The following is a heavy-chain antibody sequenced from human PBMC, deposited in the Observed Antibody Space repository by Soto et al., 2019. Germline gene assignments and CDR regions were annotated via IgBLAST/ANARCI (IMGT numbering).Heavy chain of an antibody. D-gene: IGHD3-10*01. CDR2: ISPGDGST. V-gene: IGHV1-46*01. J-gene: IGHJ6*02. CDR1: GYTFTSYY. Sequence: QVQLVQSGAEVKKPGASVKVSCKASGYTFTSYYMHWVRQAPGQGLEWMGIISPGDGSTGYAQKSQGRVTMTRDTSTTTVYMELSSLRSEDTAVYYCARDILTMVRGVIKDYYYYGMDVWGQGTTVTVSS. CDR3: ARDILTMVRGVIKDYYYYGMDV.